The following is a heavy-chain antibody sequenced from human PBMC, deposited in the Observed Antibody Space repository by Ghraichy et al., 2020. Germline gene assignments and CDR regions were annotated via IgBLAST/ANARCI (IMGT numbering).Heavy chain of an antibody. CDR2: IVGSGDST. CDR3: AKSRRGQLPLY. D-gene: IGHD4-23*01. J-gene: IGHJ4*02. V-gene: IGHV3-23*01. Sequence: GGSLRLSCAASGFTFSSYAMSWVRQAPGKGLEWVSGIVGSGDSTYYADSVKGRFTISRDNSKNTLYLQMNSLRAEDTAVYYCAKSRRGQLPLYWGQGTLVTVSS. CDR1: GFTFSSYA.